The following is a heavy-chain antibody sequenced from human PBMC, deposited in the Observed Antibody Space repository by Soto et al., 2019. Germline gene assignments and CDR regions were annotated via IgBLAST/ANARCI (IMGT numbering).Heavy chain of an antibody. CDR2: ISYSGKT. D-gene: IGHD2-21*01. Sequence: PSETLSLTCGVSGHSLASGYYWGWIRQPPGKGPEWIGRISYSGKTYYNPSLASRISIAVDTSKNQFSLRLTSVTAADTALYYCSRGAGAPWVRFNYWGQGTQVTVSS. V-gene: IGHV4-38-2*01. CDR1: GHSLASGYY. J-gene: IGHJ4*02. CDR3: SRGAGAPWVRFNY.